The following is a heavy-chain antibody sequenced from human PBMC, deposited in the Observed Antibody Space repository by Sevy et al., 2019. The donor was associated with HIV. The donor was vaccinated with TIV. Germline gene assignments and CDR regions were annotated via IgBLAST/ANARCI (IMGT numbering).Heavy chain of an antibody. CDR1: GFTLSDSA. CDR3: AGILPVAGTLFGRRDFDF. J-gene: IGHJ4*03. D-gene: IGHD6-19*01. V-gene: IGHV3-23*01. CDR2: ISTSGGNT. Sequence: GGSLRLSCAASGFTLSDSAMSWVRQAPGKGLEWVAGISTSGGNTYYPDSVKGRFTISRDISKNTLYLQMNSLRVEDAAVYYCAGILPVAGTLFGRRDFDFWGQGTMVTVSS.